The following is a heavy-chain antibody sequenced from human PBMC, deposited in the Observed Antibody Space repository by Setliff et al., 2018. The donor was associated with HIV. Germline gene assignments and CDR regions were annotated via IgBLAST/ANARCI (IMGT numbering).Heavy chain of an antibody. Sequence: WIRQAPGKGLEWVGRIKSKTDGGTTDYAAPVKGRFTISRDDSKNTLYLQMNSLKTEDTAVYYCTTGQSGFWSGYPLDYWGQGTLVTVSS. J-gene: IGHJ4*02. V-gene: IGHV3-15*01. CDR2: IKSKTDGGTT. CDR3: TTGQSGFWSGYPLDY. D-gene: IGHD3-3*01.